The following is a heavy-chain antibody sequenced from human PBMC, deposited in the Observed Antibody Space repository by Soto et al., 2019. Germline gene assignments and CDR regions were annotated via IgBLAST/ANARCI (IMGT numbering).Heavy chain of an antibody. V-gene: IGHV3-21*01. Sequence: GGSLRLSRASAVFTFSSFSMNLVRQATGKGLEWVSSISSSSSYIYYADSVKGRFTISRDNAKNSLYLQMNSLRAEDTAVYYCARGLTYYDILNSFGYWGQGTLGTVSS. CDR2: ISSSSSYI. CDR3: ARGLTYYDILNSFGY. D-gene: IGHD3-9*01. CDR1: VFTFSSFS. J-gene: IGHJ4*02.